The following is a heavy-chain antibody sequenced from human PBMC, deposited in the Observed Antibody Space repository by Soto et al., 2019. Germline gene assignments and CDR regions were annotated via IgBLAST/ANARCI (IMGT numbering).Heavy chain of an antibody. D-gene: IGHD4-4*01. V-gene: IGHV3-23*01. J-gene: IGHJ4*02. CDR3: VTRSRGLQSSPPRLDS. Sequence: EVQLLESGGGLVQPGGSLRLSCAASGLTFSGYGMSWVRQAPGTGLEWVSAISGSGSTTYYADSVKDRFTISRDDSKNILFLQMNSLRAEDTAVYYCVTRSRGLQSSPPRLDSWGQGTLVTVSS. CDR1: GLTFSGYG. CDR2: ISGSGSTT.